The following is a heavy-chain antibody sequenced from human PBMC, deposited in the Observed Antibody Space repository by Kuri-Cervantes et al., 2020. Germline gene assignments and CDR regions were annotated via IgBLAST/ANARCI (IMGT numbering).Heavy chain of an antibody. J-gene: IGHJ5*02. Sequence: SETLSLTCTVSGGSIISGSYYWGWIRQPPGKGLEWIGSIFYSGSTSYYPSLKSRVTISVDTSKNQFSLKLSSVTAADTAAYHCARHDEYCGGGSCYLNWFDPWGQGILVTVSS. CDR2: IFYSGST. D-gene: IGHD2-15*01. V-gene: IGHV4-39*01. CDR3: ARHDEYCGGGSCYLNWFDP. CDR1: GGSIISGSYY.